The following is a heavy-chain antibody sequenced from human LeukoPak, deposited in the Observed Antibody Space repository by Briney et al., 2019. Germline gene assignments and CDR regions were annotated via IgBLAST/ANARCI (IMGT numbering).Heavy chain of an antibody. J-gene: IGHJ4*02. CDR1: GYTFTGYY. CDR3: ARVRYSSGWFDY. CDR2: INPNSGGT. D-gene: IGHD6-19*01. Sequence: ASVKVSCKASGYTFTGYYMHWVRPAPGQGLEWMGWINPNSGGTNYAQKFQGRVTMTRDTSISTAYMELSRLRSDDTAVYYCARVRYSSGWFDYWGQGTLVTVSS. V-gene: IGHV1-2*02.